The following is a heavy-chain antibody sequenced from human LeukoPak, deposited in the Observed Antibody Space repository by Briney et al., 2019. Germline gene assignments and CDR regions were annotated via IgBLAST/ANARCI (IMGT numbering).Heavy chain of an antibody. CDR1: GFTFSSYG. CDR3: AKDLATVTTLPDAFDI. Sequence: GGSLRLSCAASGFTFSSYGMHWVRQAPGKGLEWVAFIRYDGSNKYYADSVKGRFTISRDNSKNTLYLQMNSLRAEDTAVYYCAKDLATVTTLPDAFDIWGQGTMVTVSS. J-gene: IGHJ3*02. V-gene: IGHV3-30*02. D-gene: IGHD4-17*01. CDR2: IRYDGSNK.